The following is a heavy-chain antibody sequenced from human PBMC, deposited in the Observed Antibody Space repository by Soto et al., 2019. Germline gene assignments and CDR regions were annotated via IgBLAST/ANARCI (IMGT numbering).Heavy chain of an antibody. D-gene: IGHD3-22*01. Sequence: GGALRLSCATSGFTFINSAMSWVLQAPWKGLEWVSFISFSGGNTYYADSVKGRFTISGDNSKNTLYLQMNSLRAEDTAAYYCAKATLCDNTGYVFDYWGQGTLVTVPS. CDR1: GFTFINSA. CDR2: ISFSGGNT. V-gene: IGHV3-23*01. J-gene: IGHJ4*02. CDR3: AKATLCDNTGYVFDY.